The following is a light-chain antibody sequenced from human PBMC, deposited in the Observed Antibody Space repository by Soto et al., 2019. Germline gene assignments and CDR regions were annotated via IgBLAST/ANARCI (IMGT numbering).Light chain of an antibody. J-gene: IGLJ1*01. CDR3: QTYDSSLSGLYV. Sequence: QSVLTQPPSISGAPGQRVTISCTGSSSNIGAGSDVHWYHQLPGTAPKLLIYGNTNRPSGVPDRFSGSKSGTSASLAIDGLQTEDEGDYYCQTYDSSLSGLYVFGTGTKVTVL. CDR2: GNT. CDR1: SSNIGAGSD. V-gene: IGLV1-40*01.